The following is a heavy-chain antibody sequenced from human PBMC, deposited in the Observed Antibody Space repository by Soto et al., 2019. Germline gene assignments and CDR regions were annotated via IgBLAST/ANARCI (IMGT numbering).Heavy chain of an antibody. J-gene: IGHJ3*02. CDR1: GLTFSSYA. Sequence: PGGSLRLSCAASGLTFSSYAMSWVRQAPGKGLEWVSAISGSGGSTYYADSVKGRFTISRDNSKNTLYLQMNSLRAEDTAVYYCAKDMPMIVVVYDAFDIWGQGTMVTVSS. CDR3: AKDMPMIVVVYDAFDI. CDR2: ISGSGGST. D-gene: IGHD3-22*01. V-gene: IGHV3-23*01.